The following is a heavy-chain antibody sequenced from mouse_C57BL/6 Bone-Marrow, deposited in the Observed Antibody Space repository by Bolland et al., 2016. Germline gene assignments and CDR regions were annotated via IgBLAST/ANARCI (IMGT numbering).Heavy chain of an antibody. J-gene: IGHJ4*01. V-gene: IGHV14-3*01. CDR3: AREGQLRGDY. D-gene: IGHD3-2*02. CDR2: PANGNT. Sequence: PANGNTKYAPKFQGKATITADTSSNTAYLQLSSLTSEDTAIYYCAREGQLRGDYWGQGTS.